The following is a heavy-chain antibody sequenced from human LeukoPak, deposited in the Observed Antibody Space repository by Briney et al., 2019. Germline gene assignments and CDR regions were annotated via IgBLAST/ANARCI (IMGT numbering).Heavy chain of an antibody. CDR1: GFTFSDYW. Sequence: GGSLRLPCAASGFTFSDYWMTWVRQAPGKGLEWVANIKEDGTTKHYVDSVKGRFTISRDNAKRSLYLQMNSLRAEDTALYYCARGPSTVVTTRWGQGTLVAVSS. CDR3: ARGPSTVVTTR. V-gene: IGHV3-7*01. D-gene: IGHD2-21*02. CDR2: IKEDGTTK. J-gene: IGHJ4*02.